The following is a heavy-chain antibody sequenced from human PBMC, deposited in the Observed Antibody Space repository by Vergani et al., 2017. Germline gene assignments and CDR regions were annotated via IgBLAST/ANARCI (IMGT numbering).Heavy chain of an antibody. D-gene: IGHD3-3*02. CDR1: GFTFDDYA. CDR2: ISWNSGSI. J-gene: IGHJ4*02. Sequence: EVQLVESGGGLVQPGRSLRLSCVASGFTFDDYAMHWVRQAPGKGLEWVSGISWNSGSIGYADSVKGRFTISRDNAKNSLYLQMNSLRAEDTAVYYCAKDRGPHFLSGYYDCSDYWGQGTLVTVSS. CDR3: AKDRGPHFLSGYYDCSDY. V-gene: IGHV3-9*01.